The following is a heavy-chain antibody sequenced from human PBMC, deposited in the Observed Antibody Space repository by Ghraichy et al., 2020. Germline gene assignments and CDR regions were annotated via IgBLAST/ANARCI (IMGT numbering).Heavy chain of an antibody. D-gene: IGHD3-3*01. CDR2: IIPIFGTA. CDR1: GGTFSSYA. V-gene: IGHV1-69*13. Sequence: SVKVSCKASGGTFSSYAISWVRQAPGQGLEWMGGIIPIFGTANYAQKFQGRVTITADESTSTAYMELSSLRSEDTAVYYCARDNRPGIFGVVIIHYGMDVWGQGTTVTVSS. J-gene: IGHJ6*02. CDR3: ARDNRPGIFGVVIIHYGMDV.